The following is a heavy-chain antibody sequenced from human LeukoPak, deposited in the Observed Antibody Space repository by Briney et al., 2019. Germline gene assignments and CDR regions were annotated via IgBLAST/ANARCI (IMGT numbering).Heavy chain of an antibody. J-gene: IGHJ4*02. D-gene: IGHD6-19*01. CDR2: IIWNSGRI. V-gene: IGHV3-9*01. CDR3: AKDLTTGIAVAGILES. CDR1: GFTFDDYA. Sequence: GGSLRLSCAASGFTFDDYAMHWVRQAPGKGLEWVSAIIWNSGRIGYADSVKGRFTISRDNAKNSLYLQMNSLRAEDTALYYCAKDLTTGIAVAGILESWGQGTLVTVSS.